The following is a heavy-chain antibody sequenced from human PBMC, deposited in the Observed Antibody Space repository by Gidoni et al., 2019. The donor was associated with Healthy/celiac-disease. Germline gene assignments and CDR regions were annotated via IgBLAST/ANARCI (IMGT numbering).Heavy chain of an antibody. J-gene: IGHJ4*02. V-gene: IGHV3-30*18. Sequence: QVQLVESGGGVVQPGRSLRLSCAASGFTFSSYGMHWVRQAPGKGLEWGAVISYDGSNKYYADSVKGRFTISRDNSKNTLYLQMNSLRAEDTAVYYCAKTKYYYDSSGSPPLDYWGQGTLVTVSS. CDR3: AKTKYYYDSSGSPPLDY. CDR2: ISYDGSNK. CDR1: GFTFSSYG. D-gene: IGHD3-22*01.